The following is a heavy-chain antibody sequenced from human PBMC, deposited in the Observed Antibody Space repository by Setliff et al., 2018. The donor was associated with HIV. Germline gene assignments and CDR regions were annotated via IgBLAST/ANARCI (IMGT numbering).Heavy chain of an antibody. Sequence: PGGSLRLSCAASGFTFSTYSMNWVRQAPGKGLEWVSYISGTSGTMYYADSVKGRFTISRDNAKNSLFLQMNSLRAEDTAVYYCARYKWNNWIFGWFDPWGQGTQVTVSS. CDR1: GFTFSTYS. D-gene: IGHD1-20*01. CDR3: ARYKWNNWIFGWFDP. J-gene: IGHJ5*02. V-gene: IGHV3-48*01. CDR2: ISGTSGTM.